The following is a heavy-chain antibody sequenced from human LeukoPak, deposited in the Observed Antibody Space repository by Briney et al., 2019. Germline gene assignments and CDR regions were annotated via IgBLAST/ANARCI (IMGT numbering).Heavy chain of an antibody. J-gene: IGHJ4*02. CDR1: GGSFSGYY. D-gene: IGHD3-10*01. V-gene: IGHV4-34*01. CDR2: INHSGST. Sequence: SETLSLTCAVYGGSFSGYYWSWIRQPPGKGLEWIGEINHSGSTNYNPSLKSRVTISVDTSKNQFSLKLSSVTAADTAVYYCARRIVRVRGVLDYWGQGTLVTVSS. CDR3: ARRIVRVRGVLDY.